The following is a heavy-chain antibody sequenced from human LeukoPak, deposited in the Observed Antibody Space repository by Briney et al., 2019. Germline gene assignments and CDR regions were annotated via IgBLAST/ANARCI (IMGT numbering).Heavy chain of an antibody. V-gene: IGHV4-59*01. CDR2: IYYSGST. CDR3: ARTGYSSGWYPGAFDI. Sequence: SETLSLTCTVSGGSISSYYWSWIRQPPGKGLEWIGYIYYSGSTNYNPSLKSRVTISVDTSKNQFSLELSSVTAADTAVYYCARTGYSSGWYPGAFDIWGQGTMVTVSS. J-gene: IGHJ3*02. CDR1: GGSISSYY. D-gene: IGHD6-19*01.